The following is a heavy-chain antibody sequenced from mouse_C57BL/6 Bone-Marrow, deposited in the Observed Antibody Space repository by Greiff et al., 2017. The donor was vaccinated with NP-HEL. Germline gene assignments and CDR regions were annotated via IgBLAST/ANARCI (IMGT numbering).Heavy chain of an antibody. CDR2: IDPETGGT. D-gene: IGHD1-1*01. Sequence: VQGVESGAELVRPGASVTLSCKASGYTFTDYEMHWVKQTPVHGLEWIGAIDPETGGTAYNQKFKGKAILTADKSSSTAYMELRSLTSEDSAVYYCTRGGYYGSRKGLDYWGQGTTLTVSS. CDR3: TRGGYYGSRKGLDY. V-gene: IGHV1-15*01. CDR1: GYTFTDYE. J-gene: IGHJ2*01.